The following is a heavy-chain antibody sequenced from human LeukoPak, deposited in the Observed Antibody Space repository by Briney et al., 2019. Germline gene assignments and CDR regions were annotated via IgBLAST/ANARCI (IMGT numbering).Heavy chain of an antibody. V-gene: IGHV4-39*07. CDR3: ARVRSGYDYYYYYMDV. D-gene: IGHD3-3*01. CDR2: IYYSGST. Sequence: SETLSLTCTVSGGSISSSSYYWGWIRQPPGKGLEWIGSIYYSGSTYYNPSLKSRVTISVDTSKNQFSLKLSPVTAADTAVYYCARVRSGYDYYYYYMDVWGKGTTVTVSS. J-gene: IGHJ6*03. CDR1: GGSISSSSYY.